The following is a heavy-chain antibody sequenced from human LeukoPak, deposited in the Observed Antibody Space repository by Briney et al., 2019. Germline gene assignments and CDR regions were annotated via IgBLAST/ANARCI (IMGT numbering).Heavy chain of an antibody. D-gene: IGHD5-12*01. V-gene: IGHV4-59*01. J-gene: IGHJ4*02. CDR2: IYYSGST. Sequence: SETLSLTCTVSSGSISTYYWSWIRQPPGKGLEWIGYIYYSGSTKYNPSLKSRVTLSIDTSKNQFSLKLSSVTAADTAVYYCARDGYSGSDALWGQGILVTISS. CDR1: SGSISTYY. CDR3: ARDGYSGSDAL.